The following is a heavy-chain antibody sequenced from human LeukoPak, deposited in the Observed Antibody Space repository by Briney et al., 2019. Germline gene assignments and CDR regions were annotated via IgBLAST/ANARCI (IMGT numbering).Heavy chain of an antibody. D-gene: IGHD3-3*01. CDR2: IYYSGST. V-gene: IGHV4-59*01. J-gene: IGHJ4*02. CDR1: GGSISSYY. CDR3: ARGHHDFWSGYYYFDY. Sequence: SETPSLTCTVSGGSISSYYWSWIRQPPGKGLEWIGYIYYSGSTNYNPSLKSRVTISVDTSKNQFSLKLSSVTAADTAVYYCARGHHDFWSGYYYFDYWGQGTLVTVSS.